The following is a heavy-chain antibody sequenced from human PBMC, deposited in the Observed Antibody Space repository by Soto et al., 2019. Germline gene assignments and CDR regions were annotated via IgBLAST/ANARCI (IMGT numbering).Heavy chain of an antibody. CDR1: GFTFSSYA. Sequence: LRLSCAASGFTFSSYAMHWVRQAPGKGLEWVAVISYDGSNKYYADSVKGRFTISRDNSKNTLYLQMNSLRAEDTAVYYCAREGYYDSSGYYVYYYYGMDVWGQGTTVTVSS. CDR2: ISYDGSNK. V-gene: IGHV3-30-3*01. CDR3: AREGYYDSSGYYVYYYYGMDV. J-gene: IGHJ6*02. D-gene: IGHD3-22*01.